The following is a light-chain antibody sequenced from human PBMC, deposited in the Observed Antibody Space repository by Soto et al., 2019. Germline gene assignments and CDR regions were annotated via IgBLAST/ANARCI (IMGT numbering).Light chain of an antibody. J-gene: IGKJ3*01. CDR2: DVS. V-gene: IGKV1-5*01. CDR1: EDVNGW. CDR3: QHYNSYPFT. Sequence: DIQMTQSPSTLSASVGDRVTITCRASEDVNGWLAWYQQKPETAPKLLIYDVSTLESGVPSRFSGSGSGTEFTLTINSLQPDDFATFYCQHYNSYPFTFGPGTKVDIK.